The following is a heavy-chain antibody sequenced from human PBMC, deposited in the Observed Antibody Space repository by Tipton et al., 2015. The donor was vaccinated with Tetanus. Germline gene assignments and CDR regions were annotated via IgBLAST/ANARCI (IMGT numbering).Heavy chain of an antibody. CDR2: ISSSGSTI. V-gene: IGHV3-11*01. D-gene: IGHD1-1*01. Sequence: SLRLSCAASGFTFSDYYMSWIRQAPGKGLEWVSYISSSGSTIYYADSVKGRFTISRDNAKNSMYLQMNSLRAEDTAEYYCARVPGPANAMNDYYYGMDVWGQGTTVTVSS. J-gene: IGHJ6*02. CDR3: ARVPGPANAMNDYYYGMDV. CDR1: GFTFSDYY.